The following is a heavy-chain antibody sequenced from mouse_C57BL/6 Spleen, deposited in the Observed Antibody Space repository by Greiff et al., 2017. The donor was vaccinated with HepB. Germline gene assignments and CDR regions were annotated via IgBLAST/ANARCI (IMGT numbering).Heavy chain of an antibody. V-gene: IGHV1-62-2*01. D-gene: IGHD2-4*01. Sequence: VQLQQSGAELVKPGASVKLSCKASGYTFTEYTIHWVKQRSGQGLEWIGWFYPGSGSIKYNEKFKDKATLTAEKSSSTVYMELSSLKSEDSAVYFCARHEYYDYDVAYFDYWGQGTTLTVSS. J-gene: IGHJ2*01. CDR3: ARHEYYDYDVAYFDY. CDR2: FYPGSGSI. CDR1: GYTFTEYT.